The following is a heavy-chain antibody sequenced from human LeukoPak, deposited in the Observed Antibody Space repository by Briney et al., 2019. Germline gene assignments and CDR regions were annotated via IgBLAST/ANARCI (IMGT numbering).Heavy chain of an antibody. J-gene: IGHJ4*02. CDR1: GFTFSSYA. Sequence: GRSLRLSCAASGFTFSSYAMHWVRQAPVKGLEWVAVISYDGSNKYYADSVKGRFTISRDNSKNTLYLQMNSLRAEDTAVYYCARAEQLALPFDYWGQGTLVTVSS. CDR3: ARAEQLALPFDY. CDR2: ISYDGSNK. D-gene: IGHD6-6*01. V-gene: IGHV3-30-3*01.